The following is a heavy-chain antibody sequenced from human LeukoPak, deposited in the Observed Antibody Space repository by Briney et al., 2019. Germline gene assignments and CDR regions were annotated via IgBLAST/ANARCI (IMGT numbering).Heavy chain of an antibody. Sequence: GASVKVSCKVSGYTLTELSMHWVRQAPGKGLEWMGGFDPEDGETIYAQKFQGRVTMTEDTSTDTAYMELSSLRSEDTAVYYCAKYKGGDYIDSGKRYYLDHWGQGTPVTVSS. CDR2: FDPEDGET. CDR3: AKYKGGDYIDSGKRYYLDH. CDR1: GYTLTELS. J-gene: IGHJ4*02. V-gene: IGHV1-24*01. D-gene: IGHD3-10*01.